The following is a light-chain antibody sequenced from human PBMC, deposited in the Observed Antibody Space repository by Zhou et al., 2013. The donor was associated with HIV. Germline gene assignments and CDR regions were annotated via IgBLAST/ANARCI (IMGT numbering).Light chain of an antibody. J-gene: IGKJ1*01. CDR2: AVS. CDR1: QSISRDY. CDR3: QQYGTSPS. V-gene: IGKV3-20*01. Sequence: EIVLTQSPGTLSLSPGERATLSCRASQSISRDYLAWYQQKPGQAPRLLIHAVSSRTTGIPDRFSGSGSGTDFTLTISRLEPEDFAMYYCQQYGTSPSFGQGTKVEIK.